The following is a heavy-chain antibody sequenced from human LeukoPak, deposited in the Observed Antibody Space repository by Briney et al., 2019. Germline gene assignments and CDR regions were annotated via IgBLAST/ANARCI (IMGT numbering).Heavy chain of an antibody. D-gene: IGHD2-15*01. CDR3: SVNYCSGDNCYMF. CDR2: IRSKANSYAT. J-gene: IGHJ4*02. V-gene: IGHV3-73*01. Sequence: GGSLRLSCAASGFTFSGSVMHWVRQASGKGLEWVGRIRSKANSYATAYAASVKGRFTISREDSKNTAYLQMNSLETEDTAVYYCSVNYCSGDNCYMFWGQGTLVTVSS. CDR1: GFTFSGSV.